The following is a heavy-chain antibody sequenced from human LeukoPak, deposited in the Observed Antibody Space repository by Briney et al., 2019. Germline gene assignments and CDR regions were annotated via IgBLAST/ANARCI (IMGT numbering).Heavy chain of an antibody. D-gene: IGHD6-6*01. CDR3: AGQYSSSSPFDY. V-gene: IGHV3-21*01. CDR2: ISSSSSYI. CDR1: GFTFSSYS. Sequence: PGGSLRLSCAASGFTFSSYSMNWVRQAPGKGLEWVSSISSSSSYIYYADSVKGRFTISRDNAKNSLYLQMNSLRAEDTAVYYCAGQYSSSSPFDYWGQGTLVTVSS. J-gene: IGHJ4*02.